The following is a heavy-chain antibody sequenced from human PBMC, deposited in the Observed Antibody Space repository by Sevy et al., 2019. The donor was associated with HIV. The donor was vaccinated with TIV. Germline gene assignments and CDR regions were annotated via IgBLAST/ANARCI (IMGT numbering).Heavy chain of an antibody. J-gene: IGHJ4*02. CDR2: ISYDGTNE. Sequence: GGSLRLSCAASGFTFNTYAMHWVRQAPGKGLDWVAFISYDGTNEYYADSVKGRLTISRDNSKNTLYLQMNSLRAEDTAVYYCARDGISSGWYRGYYFDYWGQGTLVTVSS. CDR3: ARDGISSGWYRGYYFDY. V-gene: IGHV3-30*04. D-gene: IGHD6-19*01. CDR1: GFTFNTYA.